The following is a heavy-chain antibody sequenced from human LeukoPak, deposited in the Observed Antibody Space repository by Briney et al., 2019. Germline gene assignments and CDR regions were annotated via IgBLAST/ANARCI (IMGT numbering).Heavy chain of an antibody. CDR1: GGSISSYY. V-gene: IGHV4-59*01. CDR3: ARGGNSVGYYYYYMDV. CDR2: IYYSGST. J-gene: IGHJ6*03. Sequence: SETLSLTCTVSGGSISSYYWSWIRQPPGKGLEWIGYIYYSGSTNYNPSLKSRVTISVDTSKNQFSLKLSSVTAADTAVYYCARGGNSVGYYYYYMDVWGKGTTVTVSS. D-gene: IGHD4-23*01.